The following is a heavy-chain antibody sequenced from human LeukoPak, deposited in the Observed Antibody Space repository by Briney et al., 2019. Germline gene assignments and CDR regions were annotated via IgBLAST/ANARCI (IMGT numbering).Heavy chain of an antibody. J-gene: IGHJ6*03. CDR1: GGSLSSYY. D-gene: IGHD1-14*01. Sequence: PSETLSLTCTVSGGSLSSYYWSWIRQPAGKGLEWIGRIYTSGSTNYNPSLKSRVTMSVDTSKNQFSLKLSSVTAADTAVYYCARDEPGYYYYYYMDVWGKGTTVTVSS. V-gene: IGHV4-4*07. CDR2: IYTSGST. CDR3: ARDEPGYYYYYYMDV.